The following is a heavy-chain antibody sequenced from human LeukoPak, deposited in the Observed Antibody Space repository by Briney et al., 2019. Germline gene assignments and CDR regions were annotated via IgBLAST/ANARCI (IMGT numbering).Heavy chain of an antibody. CDR1: GYGFTSHY. CDR2: INPSGGST. J-gene: IGHJ5*02. D-gene: IGHD6-13*01. Sequence: ASVKVSCKASGYGFTSHYMHWVRQAPGQGLEWMGIINPSGGSTSYAQKFQGRVTMTRDTSTSTVYMELSSLRSEDTAVYYCARVRIAAAAFDPWGQGTLVTVSS. CDR3: ARVRIAAAAFDP. V-gene: IGHV1-46*01.